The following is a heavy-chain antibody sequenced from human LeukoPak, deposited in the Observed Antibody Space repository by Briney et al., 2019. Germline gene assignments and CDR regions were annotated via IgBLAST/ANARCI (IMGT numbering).Heavy chain of an antibody. Sequence: PSQTLSLTCAVSGGSISSGGYSWSWIRQPPGKGLEWIGYIYHSGSTYYNPSLKSRVTISVGRSKNQFSLKLSSVTAADTAVYYCARGGYSSSWYGDYYYYGMDVWGQGTTVTVSS. J-gene: IGHJ6*02. V-gene: IGHV4-30-2*01. CDR2: IYHSGST. D-gene: IGHD6-13*01. CDR3: ARGGYSSSWYGDYYYYGMDV. CDR1: GGSISSGGYS.